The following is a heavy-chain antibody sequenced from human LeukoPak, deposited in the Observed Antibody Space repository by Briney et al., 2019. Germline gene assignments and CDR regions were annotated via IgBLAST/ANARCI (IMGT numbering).Heavy chain of an antibody. CDR1: GYTFTGYY. D-gene: IGHD2-2*01. CDR3: ARGLTDEHQLILHWFDP. CDR2: INPNSGGT. V-gene: IGHV1-2*02. J-gene: IGHJ5*02. Sequence: GASVKVSCKASGYTFTGYYIHWVRQAPGQGLEWMGWINPNSGGTNYAQKFQGRVTMTRDTSITTAYMELSRLISDDTAVYYCARGLTDEHQLILHWFDPWGRGTLVTVSS.